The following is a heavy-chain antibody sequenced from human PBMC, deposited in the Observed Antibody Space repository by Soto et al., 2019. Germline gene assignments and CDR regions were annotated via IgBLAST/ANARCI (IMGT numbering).Heavy chain of an antibody. CDR1: GYTFTSYY. Sequence: QVQLVQSGAEVKKPGASVKVSCKASGYTFTSYYMHWVRQAPGQGLEWMGIINPSGGSTSYAQKFQGRVTMTRDTSTSTVYMELSSLRSEDTAVYYCARFIGIRFLESHAYGMDVWGQGTTVTVSS. CDR2: INPSGGST. J-gene: IGHJ6*02. D-gene: IGHD3-3*01. CDR3: ARFIGIRFLESHAYGMDV. V-gene: IGHV1-46*01.